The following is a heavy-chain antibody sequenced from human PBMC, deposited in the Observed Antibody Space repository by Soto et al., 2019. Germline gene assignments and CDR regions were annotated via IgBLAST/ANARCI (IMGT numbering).Heavy chain of an antibody. D-gene: IGHD3-9*01. CDR2: ISGSGGSI. CDR3: ARDNDWAFEY. Sequence: GGSLRLSCAASGFTFSSYAMSWVRQAPGKGLEWVSAISGSGGSIYYADSVKGRFTISRDNAKNSLYLQMNSLRAEDTAVYYCARDNDWAFEYWGQGTLVTVSS. V-gene: IGHV3-23*01. J-gene: IGHJ4*02. CDR1: GFTFSSYA.